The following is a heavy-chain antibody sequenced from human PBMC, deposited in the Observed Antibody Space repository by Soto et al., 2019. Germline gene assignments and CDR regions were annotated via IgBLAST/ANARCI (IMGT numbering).Heavy chain of an antibody. CDR1: GYYISSGYY. CDR3: ARAPSSLYYGSGSYYYYYYGMDV. CDR2: IYHSGST. V-gene: IGHV4-38-2*01. Sequence: LETLSLTCAVSGYYISSGYYWGWIRQPPGKGLEWIGSIYHSGSTYYNPSLKSRVTISVDTSKNQFSLKLSSVTAADTAVYYCARAPSSLYYGSGSYYYYYYGMDVWGQGTTVTVS. J-gene: IGHJ6*02. D-gene: IGHD3-10*01.